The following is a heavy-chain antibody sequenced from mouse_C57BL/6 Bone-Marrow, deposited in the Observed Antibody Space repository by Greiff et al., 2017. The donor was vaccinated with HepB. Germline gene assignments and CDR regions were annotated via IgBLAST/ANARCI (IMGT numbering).Heavy chain of an antibody. CDR2: ISDGGSYT. CDR3: ARDAPNYYSNYGGYFDV. V-gene: IGHV5-4*01. D-gene: IGHD2-5*01. J-gene: IGHJ1*03. CDR1: GFTFSSYA. Sequence: EVQLQESGGGLVKPGGSLKLSCAASGFTFSSYAMSWVRQTPEKRLEWVATISDGGSYTYYPDNVKGRFTISRDNAKNNLYLQMSHLKSEDTAMYYCARDAPNYYSNYGGYFDVWGTGTTVTVSS.